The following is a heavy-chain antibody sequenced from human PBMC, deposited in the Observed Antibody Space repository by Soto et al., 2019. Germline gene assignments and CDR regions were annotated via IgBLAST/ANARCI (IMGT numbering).Heavy chain of an antibody. V-gene: IGHV4-31*03. CDR1: GDSIRGGGHY. Sequence: QVQLPESGPGLVKPSQTLSLTCSVSGDSIRGGGHYWNWIRQFPGKCLEWIGYVDHSGSTHYNPSLRGRLNISIDTSKNQFSLRLMSVNAADTALYYCASDPGLAPTVWGYWGHGTQVTVSS. D-gene: IGHD7-27*01. CDR2: VDHSGST. CDR3: ASDPGLAPTVWGY. J-gene: IGHJ4*03.